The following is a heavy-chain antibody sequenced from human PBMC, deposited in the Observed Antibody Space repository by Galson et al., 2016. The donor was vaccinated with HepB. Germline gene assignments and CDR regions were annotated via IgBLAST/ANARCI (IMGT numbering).Heavy chain of an antibody. D-gene: IGHD1-26*01. V-gene: IGHV3-21*01. Sequence: SLRLSCAASGFTFSTYDMNWVRQAPGKGLEWLSYITRNSDYIYYADSVRGRFTISRDNAKDSLYLQMNSLRVEDTAEYFCAAERSAQARVGGMDVWGQGTTVTVSS. CDR2: ITRNSDYI. CDR1: GFTFSTYD. J-gene: IGHJ6*02. CDR3: AAERSAQARVGGMDV.